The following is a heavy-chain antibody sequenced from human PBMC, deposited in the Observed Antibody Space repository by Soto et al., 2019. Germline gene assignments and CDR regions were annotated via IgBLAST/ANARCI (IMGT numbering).Heavy chain of an antibody. D-gene: IGHD4-4*01. J-gene: IGHJ6*02. CDR2: ISSTSSTI. Sequence: ESGGGLVQPGGSLRLSCAASGFTFSSYSMNWVRQAPGKGLEWVSYISSTSSTIYYADSLKGRFTISRDNAKNSLYLQMNSLRDEDTAVYYCARVQYYYYGMDVWGQGTTVTVSS. V-gene: IGHV3-48*02. CDR1: GFTFSSYS. CDR3: ARVQYYYYGMDV.